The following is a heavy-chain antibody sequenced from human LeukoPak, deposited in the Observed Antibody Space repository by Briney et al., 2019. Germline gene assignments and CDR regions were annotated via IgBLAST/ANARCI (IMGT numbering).Heavy chain of an antibody. CDR1: GFTFSSYS. D-gene: IGHD6-13*01. V-gene: IGHV3-21*01. CDR2: ISSSSSYI. Sequence: GGSLRLSCAASGFTFSSYSMNWVRQAPGKGLEWVSSISSSSSYIYYADSVKGRFTISRDNAKNSLHLQMNSLRAEDTAVYYCASPGIAAASYRKYFQHWGQGTLVTVSS. CDR3: ASPGIAAASYRKYFQH. J-gene: IGHJ1*01.